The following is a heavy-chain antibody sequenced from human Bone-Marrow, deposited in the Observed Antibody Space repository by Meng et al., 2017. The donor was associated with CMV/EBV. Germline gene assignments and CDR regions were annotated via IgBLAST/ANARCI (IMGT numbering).Heavy chain of an antibody. Sequence: GESLKISCAASRFTFSNYWMSWVRQAPGKGLEWVANIKEDGREKYYVDSVKGRFSISRDNAKNSLYLQMNSLTAEDTAVYYCARGLVLCTSCYFLPAFDPWGQGTLVTVSS. J-gene: IGHJ5*02. D-gene: IGHD2-2*01. CDR2: IKEDGREK. CDR1: RFTFSNYW. V-gene: IGHV3-7*01. CDR3: ARGLVLCTSCYFLPAFDP.